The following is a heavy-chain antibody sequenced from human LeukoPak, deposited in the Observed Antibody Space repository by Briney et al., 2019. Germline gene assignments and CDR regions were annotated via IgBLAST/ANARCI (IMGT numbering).Heavy chain of an antibody. D-gene: IGHD3-22*01. Sequence: ASVKVSCKASGYTFTSYGISWVRQAPGQGLEWMGGISAYNGNTNYAQKFQGRLTITADESTSTAYMELSSLRSEDAAVYYCAREADYYDSSGYYYWGQGTLVSVSS. CDR1: GYTFTSYG. CDR2: ISAYNGNT. V-gene: IGHV1-18*01. CDR3: AREADYYDSSGYYY. J-gene: IGHJ4*02.